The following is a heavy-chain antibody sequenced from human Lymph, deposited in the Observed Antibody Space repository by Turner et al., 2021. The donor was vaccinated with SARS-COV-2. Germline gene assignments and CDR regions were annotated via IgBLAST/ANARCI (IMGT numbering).Heavy chain of an antibody. CDR3: AKGVRGVIIPEAFDI. D-gene: IGHD3-10*01. J-gene: IGHJ3*02. V-gene: IGHV3-23*01. CDR2: ISVSGCST. Sequence: EVQLLESGGGLVQPGGSLRLSCAASGFTFSSYAMSWVRQAPGKGLEWVSSISVSGCSTYYADSVKGRFTISRDNSKNTLYLQMNSLRVEDTAVYYCAKGVRGVIIPEAFDIWGQGTMVTISS. CDR1: GFTFSSYA.